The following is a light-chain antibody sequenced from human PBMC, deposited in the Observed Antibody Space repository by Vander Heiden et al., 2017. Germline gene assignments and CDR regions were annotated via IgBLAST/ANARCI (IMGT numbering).Light chain of an antibody. CDR2: GST. J-gene: IGLJ2*01. V-gene: IGLV1-40*01. CDR3: QSYDSSLTGFVV. Sequence: QSVLTQPPSVSGAPGQRVTISCTGSSPNIGAGYVLQWYHQLPGAAPNLLIYGSTNRPSGVPDRFSGSKSGTSASLAITGLQAEDEADYYCQSYDSSLTGFVVFGGGTKLSVL. CDR1: SPNIGAGYV.